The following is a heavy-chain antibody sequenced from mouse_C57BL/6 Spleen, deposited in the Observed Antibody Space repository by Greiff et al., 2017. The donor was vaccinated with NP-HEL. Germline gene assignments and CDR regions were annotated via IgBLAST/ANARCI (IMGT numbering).Heavy chain of an antibody. CDR1: GYTFTSYG. CDR3: ARSGANWDVYYFDY. D-gene: IGHD4-1*01. V-gene: IGHV1-81*01. J-gene: IGHJ2*01. CDR2: IYPRSGNT. Sequence: QVQLQQSGAELARPGASVKLSCKASGYTFTSYGISWVKQRTGQGLEWIGEIYPRSGNTYYNEKFKGKATLTADKSSSTAYMELRSLTSEDSAVYFCARSGANWDVYYFDYWGQGTTLTVSS.